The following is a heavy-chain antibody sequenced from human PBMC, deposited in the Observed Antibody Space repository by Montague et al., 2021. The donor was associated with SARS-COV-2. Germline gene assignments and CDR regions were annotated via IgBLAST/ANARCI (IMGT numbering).Heavy chain of an antibody. V-gene: IGHV6-1*01. J-gene: IGHJ6*02. CDR2: TYYRSKWYN. Sequence: CAISGDSVSSNSATWNWVRQSPSRGLEWLGRTYYRSKWYNDYAVSVRGRVTINPDTSKNQFSLNLSSVTAADTALYFCARDAVGGLDVWGQGTTVTVSS. CDR1: GDSVSSNSAT. CDR3: ARDAVGGLDV. D-gene: IGHD6-19*01.